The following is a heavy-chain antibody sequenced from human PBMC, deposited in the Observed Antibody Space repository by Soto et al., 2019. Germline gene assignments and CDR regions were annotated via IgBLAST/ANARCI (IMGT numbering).Heavy chain of an antibody. CDR3: ARTPVRGPDFWSGYYTYYFDY. J-gene: IGHJ4*02. Sequence: PSETLSLTCTVSGGSVSSGSYYWSWIRQPPGKGLEWIGYIYYSGSTNYNPSLKSRVTISVDTSKNQFSLKLNSVTAADTAVYYCARTPVRGPDFWSGYYTYYFDYWGQGTLVTVSS. V-gene: IGHV4-61*01. CDR1: GGSVSSGSYY. D-gene: IGHD3-3*01. CDR2: IYYSGST.